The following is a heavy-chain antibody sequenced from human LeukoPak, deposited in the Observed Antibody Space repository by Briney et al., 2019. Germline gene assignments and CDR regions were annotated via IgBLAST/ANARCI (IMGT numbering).Heavy chain of an antibody. D-gene: IGHD6-19*01. V-gene: IGHV4-34*01. J-gene: IGHJ6*03. CDR2: INHSGST. Sequence: PSETLSLTCAVYGGSFSGYYWSWIRQPPGKGLEWIGEINHSGSTNYNPSLKSRVTISVDTSKNQFSLKLSSVTAADTAVYYCARGLSSGWPWDYYYYMDVWGKGTTVTVSS. CDR1: GGSFSGYY. CDR3: ARGLSSGWPWDYYYYMDV.